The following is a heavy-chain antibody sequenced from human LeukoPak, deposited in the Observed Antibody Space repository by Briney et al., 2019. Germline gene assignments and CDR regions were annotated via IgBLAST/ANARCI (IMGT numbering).Heavy chain of an antibody. Sequence: PGGSLRLSCAAPGFTVSGNYMSWVRQAPGKGLEWVSVIYNDGGTYYADSVKGRFTISRDSSKNTLYLQMNSLRAEDTAVYYCARDLNSRWAYNYWGQGTLVTVSS. J-gene: IGHJ4*02. CDR1: GFTVSGNY. CDR2: IYNDGGT. V-gene: IGHV3-53*01. D-gene: IGHD6-13*01. CDR3: ARDLNSRWAYNY.